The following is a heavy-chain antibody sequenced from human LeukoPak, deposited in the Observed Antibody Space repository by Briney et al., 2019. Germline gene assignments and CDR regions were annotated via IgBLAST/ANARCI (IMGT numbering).Heavy chain of an antibody. Sequence: SGGSLRLSCAASGFPFSSYAMSWVRQASGKGLEWVSAISGSGGSTYYADSVKGRFTISRDNSKNTLFLLMHSLRAEDTAVYYCAKDGFHDSSGYAAYWGQGTLVTVSS. CDR1: GFPFSSYA. J-gene: IGHJ4*02. CDR2: ISGSGGST. V-gene: IGHV3-23*01. CDR3: AKDGFHDSSGYAAY. D-gene: IGHD3-22*01.